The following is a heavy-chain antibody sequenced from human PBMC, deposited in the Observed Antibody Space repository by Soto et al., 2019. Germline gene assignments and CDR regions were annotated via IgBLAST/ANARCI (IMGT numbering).Heavy chain of an antibody. Sequence: GSGPTLVNPTQTLTLTCTFSGFSLSTSGVGVGWIRQPPGKALEWLALIYWDDDKRYSPSLKSRLTITKDTSKNQVVLTMTNMDPVDTATYYCAHVVVPAAVTYYYYYYGMDVWGQGTTVTVSS. J-gene: IGHJ6*02. V-gene: IGHV2-5*02. CDR3: AHVVVPAAVTYYYYYYGMDV. CDR1: GFSLSTSGVG. CDR2: IYWDDDK. D-gene: IGHD2-2*01.